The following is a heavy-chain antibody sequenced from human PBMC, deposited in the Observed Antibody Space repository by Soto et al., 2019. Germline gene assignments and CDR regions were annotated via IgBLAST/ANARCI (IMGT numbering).Heavy chain of an antibody. D-gene: IGHD3-10*01. Sequence: QVQLVESGGGVVQPGRSLRLSCAASGFTFSSYGMHWVRQAPGKVLEWVAVIIYDGSTKYYADSVKGRFTISRDNSKSTLYLQMNSLRAEDTAVYYCAKDRMGAGVRGYFDYWGQGTLVTDSS. V-gene: IGHV3-30*18. CDR1: GFTFSSYG. CDR2: IIYDGSTK. CDR3: AKDRMGAGVRGYFDY. J-gene: IGHJ4*02.